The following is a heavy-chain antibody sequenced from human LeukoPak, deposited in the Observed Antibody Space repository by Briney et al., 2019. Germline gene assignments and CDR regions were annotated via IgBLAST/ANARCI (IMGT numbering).Heavy chain of an antibody. CDR3: AKDLFRGYSYGSGEYFDY. CDR1: GFTFSSYG. CDR2: IRYDGSNK. Sequence: GGSLRLSCAASGFTFSSYGMHWVRQAPGKGLEWVAFIRYDGSNKYYADSVKGRFTISRGNSKNTLYLQMNSLRAEDTAVYYCAKDLFRGYSYGSGEYFDYWGQGTLVTVSS. D-gene: IGHD5-18*01. V-gene: IGHV3-30*02. J-gene: IGHJ4*02.